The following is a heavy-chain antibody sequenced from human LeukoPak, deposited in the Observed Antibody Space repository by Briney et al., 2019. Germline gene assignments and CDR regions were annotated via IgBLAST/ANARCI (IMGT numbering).Heavy chain of an antibody. D-gene: IGHD6-19*01. Sequence: GGSLRLSCAASGFTFSSYWMSWVRQAPGKGLEWVANIKQDGSEKYYVDSVKGRFTISRDNAKNSLYLQMNSLRAEDTAVYYCARFETVAAKPIEHWGPGTLVTVSS. CDR1: GFTFSSYW. CDR3: ARFETVAAKPIEH. V-gene: IGHV3-7*01. J-gene: IGHJ1*01. CDR2: IKQDGSEK.